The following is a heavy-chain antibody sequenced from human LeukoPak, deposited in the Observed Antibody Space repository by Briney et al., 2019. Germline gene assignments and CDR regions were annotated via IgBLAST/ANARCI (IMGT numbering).Heavy chain of an antibody. D-gene: IGHD1-26*01. J-gene: IGHJ4*02. CDR2: ISGSDGAT. Sequence: GRSLRLSCAASGFTFSSYGMHWVRQAPGKGLEWVSAISGSDGATHYADSVRGRFTISRDNSKNTLYLQMNSLRAEDTAVYYCAKEVGYFDYWGQGTLVTVSS. CDR3: AKEVGYFDY. V-gene: IGHV3-23*01. CDR1: GFTFSSYG.